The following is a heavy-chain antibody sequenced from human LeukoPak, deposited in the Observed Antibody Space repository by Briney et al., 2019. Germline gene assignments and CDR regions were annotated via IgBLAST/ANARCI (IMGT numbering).Heavy chain of an antibody. CDR1: GFTFSNYN. Sequence: GGSLRLSCAASGFTFSNYNMNWVRQAPGKGLEWVSYITSRSSSIYYADSVKGRFTISRDNSKNSLYLQMNSLRTEDTALYYCAKGDVLVDYWGQGTLVTVSS. CDR3: AKGDVLVDY. V-gene: IGHV3-48*04. CDR2: ITSRSSSI. J-gene: IGHJ4*02.